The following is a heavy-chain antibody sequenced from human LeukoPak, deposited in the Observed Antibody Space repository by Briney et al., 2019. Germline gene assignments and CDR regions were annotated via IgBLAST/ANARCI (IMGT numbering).Heavy chain of an antibody. CDR2: ISSNGDNT. D-gene: IGHD2-15*01. Sequence: PGGSLRLSCAASGFTVSSNYMNWVRQAPGKGLEYVAGISSNGDNTDFADSAKGRFTISRDNSKSTLFLQMNSLRAEDTAVYFCTRDSALLGVAFDLWGQGTVVTVSS. CDR3: TRDSALLGVAFDL. CDR1: GFTVSSNY. V-gene: IGHV3-64D*06. J-gene: IGHJ3*01.